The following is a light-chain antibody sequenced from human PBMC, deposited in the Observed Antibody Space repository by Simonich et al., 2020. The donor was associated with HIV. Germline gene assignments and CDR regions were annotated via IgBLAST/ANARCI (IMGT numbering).Light chain of an antibody. V-gene: IGKV4-1*01. Sequence: DIVMTQSPDSLAVSLGERATINCKSSQSVLYSSNNKNYLTLYQQKPGQPPKLLIYWASTRESGVPDRISGSGSGTDFTLTISRLQAEDVAVYYCQQYYSTPRTFGQGTKVEIK. CDR2: WAS. CDR3: QQYYSTPRT. CDR1: QSVLYSSNNKNY. J-gene: IGKJ1*01.